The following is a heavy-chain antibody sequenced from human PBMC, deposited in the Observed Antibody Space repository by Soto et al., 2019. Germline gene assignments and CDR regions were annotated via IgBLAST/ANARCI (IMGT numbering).Heavy chain of an antibody. Sequence: ASVKVSCKASGYTFTSYGISWVRQAPGQGLEWMGWISAYNGNTNYAQKLQGRVTMTTDTSTSTAYMELRSLRSDDTAVYYCGIAEAGTSQIDYWGQGTLVTVSS. D-gene: IGHD6-13*01. J-gene: IGHJ4*02. V-gene: IGHV1-18*01. CDR2: ISAYNGNT. CDR3: GIAEAGTSQIDY. CDR1: GYTFTSYG.